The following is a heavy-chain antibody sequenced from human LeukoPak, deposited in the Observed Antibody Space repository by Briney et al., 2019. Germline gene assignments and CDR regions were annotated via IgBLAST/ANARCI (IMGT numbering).Heavy chain of an antibody. D-gene: IGHD6-13*01. CDR3: ARQTLGIAALKWFDP. J-gene: IGHJ5*02. CDR2: IYYSGST. Sequence: WVRQAPGKGLEWIGSIYYSGSTYYNPSLKSRVTLSVDTSKNQFSLRLSSVTAADTALYYCARQTLGIAALKWFDPWGQGTLVTVSS. V-gene: IGHV4-39*01.